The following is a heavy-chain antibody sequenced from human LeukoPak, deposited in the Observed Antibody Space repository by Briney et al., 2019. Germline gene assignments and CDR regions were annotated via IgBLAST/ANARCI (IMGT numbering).Heavy chain of an antibody. Sequence: GGSLRLSCAASGFTVSSNYMSWVRQAPGKGLEWVSTFYTNGGTYYADSVRGRFTISRDTSKNTLFLQMNRLRAEDTAVYYCARSVAPAARLDYWGQGTLVTVSS. J-gene: IGHJ4*02. CDR2: FYTNGGT. V-gene: IGHV3-53*01. D-gene: IGHD2-2*01. CDR1: GFTVSSNY. CDR3: ARSVAPAARLDY.